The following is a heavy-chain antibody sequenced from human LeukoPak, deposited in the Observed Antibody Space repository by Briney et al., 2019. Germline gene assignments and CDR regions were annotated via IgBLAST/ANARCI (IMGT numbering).Heavy chain of an antibody. D-gene: IGHD6-19*01. J-gene: IGHJ4*02. V-gene: IGHV4-39*01. Sequence: PSETLSLTCTVSSGSMSSSSYYWGWIRQPPGKGLEWIGSMYYSGSPYYNPSLKSRVTISVDTSKKQFSLKLTSVTAADTAAYYCAGSRIEVAGFYYFDYWGQGILVTVSS. CDR3: AGSRIEVAGFYYFDY. CDR1: SGSMSSSSYY. CDR2: MYYSGSP.